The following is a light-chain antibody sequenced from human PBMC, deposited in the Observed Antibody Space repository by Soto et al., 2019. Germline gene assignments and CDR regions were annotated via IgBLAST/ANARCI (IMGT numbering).Light chain of an antibody. J-gene: IGKJ3*01. V-gene: IGKV3-15*01. CDR3: QQYNNWPPAT. CDR2: GAS. CDR1: QSVSSN. Sequence: EIVMTQSPATLSVSPGERATLSCRASQSVSSNLAWYQQKPGQAPRLLIYGASTRATGIPAGFSGSGSGTEFTLTISSLQSEDFAVYYCQQYNNWPPATFGPGTKVDIK.